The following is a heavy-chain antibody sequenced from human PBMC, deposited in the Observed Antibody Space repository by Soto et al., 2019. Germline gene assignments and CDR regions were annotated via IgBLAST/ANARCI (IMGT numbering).Heavy chain of an antibody. CDR1: GFPLSDYG. V-gene: IGHV3-33*01. CDR3: ASERGSSYFDY. J-gene: IGHJ4*02. D-gene: IGHD1-26*01. CDR2: IWYDESKK. Sequence: QVQLVESGGGVVQPGRSLRLSCAVSGFPLSDYGMHWVRQAPGKGLEWVAVIWYDESKKYYADSVKGRFTISRDTSKNTVYLKMNSLRVEDTAGYYCASERGSSYFDYWGQGTLVTVSS.